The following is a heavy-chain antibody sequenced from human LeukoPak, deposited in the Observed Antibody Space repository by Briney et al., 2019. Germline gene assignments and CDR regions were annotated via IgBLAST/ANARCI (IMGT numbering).Heavy chain of an antibody. V-gene: IGHV1-18*01. D-gene: IGHD4/OR15-4a*01. CDR3: ARGELTRAFDI. CDR2: ISAYNGNT. Sequence: ASVTVSCTASGYTFTSYGISWVRQAPGQGLEWMGWISAYNGNTNYAQKLQGRVTMTTDTSTSTAYMELSRLRSDDTAVYYCARGELTRAFDIWGQGTMVTVSS. J-gene: IGHJ3*02. CDR1: GYTFTSYG.